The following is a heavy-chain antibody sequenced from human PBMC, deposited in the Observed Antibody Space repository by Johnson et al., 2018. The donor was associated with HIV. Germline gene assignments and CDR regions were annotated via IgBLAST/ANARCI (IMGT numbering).Heavy chain of an antibody. D-gene: IGHD3-22*01. CDR2: IRYDGSNK. CDR1: GFTFSSYA. CDR3: ARGGYYYDGDGAFDF. J-gene: IGHJ3*01. V-gene: IGHV3-30*02. Sequence: QMLLVESGGGVVQPGRSLRLSCAASGFTFSSYAMSWVRQAPGKGLEWVAFIRYDGSNKYYADSVKGRFTISRDNSENTLYLQMGSLRAEDMAVYYCARGGYYYDGDGAFDFWGQGTIVTVSS.